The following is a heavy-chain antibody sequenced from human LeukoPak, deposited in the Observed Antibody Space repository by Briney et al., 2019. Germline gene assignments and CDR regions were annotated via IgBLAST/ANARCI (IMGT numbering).Heavy chain of an antibody. J-gene: IGHJ6*02. Sequence: GGSLRLSCAASGFTVSSYYMSWVRQAPGKGLEWVSFTSSGGSTYSADSVRGRFTISRDNSKNTLYLQMNSLRAEDTAVYYCAKYVSAKGPPYALDVWGQGTTVTVSS. D-gene: IGHD2/OR15-2a*01. CDR2: TSSGGST. CDR1: GFTVSSYY. V-gene: IGHV3-66*01. CDR3: AKYVSAKGPPYALDV.